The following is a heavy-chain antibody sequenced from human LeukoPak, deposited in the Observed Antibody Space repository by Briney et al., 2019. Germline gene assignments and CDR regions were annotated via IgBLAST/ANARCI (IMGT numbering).Heavy chain of an antibody. V-gene: IGHV1-18*01. J-gene: IGHJ6*03. Sequence: ASVKVSCKASGYTFTSYGSSWVRQAPGQGLEWMGWINAYNGNTNYAQKLQGRVTMTTDTSTSTDYMEMRSLRSDDTAVYYCARVECGTSCYGYYYYMDVWGKGTTVTVSS. CDR3: ARVECGTSCYGYYYYMDV. D-gene: IGHD2-2*01. CDR1: GYTFTSYG. CDR2: INAYNGNT.